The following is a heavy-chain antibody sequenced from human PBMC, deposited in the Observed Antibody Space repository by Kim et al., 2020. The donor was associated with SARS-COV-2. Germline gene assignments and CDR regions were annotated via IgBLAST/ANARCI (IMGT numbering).Heavy chain of an antibody. CDR1: GYTFPSDG. Sequence: ASVKVSCKASGYTFPSDGVTWVRQAPGQGLEWMGWIRNHNGSTKYAEKFQGRVTMTTDKYTSTAYMFLRSLRSDDTAVYYCARALGRSGGFENWGQGTLV. V-gene: IGHV1-18*01. J-gene: IGHJ4*02. CDR3: ARALGRSGGFEN. CDR2: IRNHNGST. D-gene: IGHD5-12*01.